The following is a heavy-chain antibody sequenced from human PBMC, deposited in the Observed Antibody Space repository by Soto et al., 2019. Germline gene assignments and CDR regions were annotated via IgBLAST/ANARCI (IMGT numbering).Heavy chain of an antibody. V-gene: IGHV6-1*01. J-gene: IGHJ6*03. CDR3: AGTTSHQWYYMDV. CDR2: TYYRSRWYN. D-gene: IGHD1-7*01. Sequence: SQTLSLTCAICGDSVSLNSAAWNWIRLSPSRGLEWLARTYYRSRWYNDYAVSVRSRITVNPDTSKNQFSLQLTSVTPEDTAVYYCAGTTSHQWYYMDVRGKGTTVTVSS. CDR1: GDSVSLNSAA.